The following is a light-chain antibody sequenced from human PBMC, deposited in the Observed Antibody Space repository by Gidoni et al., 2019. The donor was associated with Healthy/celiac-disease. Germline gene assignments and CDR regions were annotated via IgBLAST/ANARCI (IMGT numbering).Light chain of an antibody. Sequence: ELVLTNSPATLSLSPGERATLSCRASQSVISYLAWYQQKPGQAPRLLSYDASNRATGIPARFSGSGSGTDFTRTISSLEPEDFAVYYCQQRSNGPPLTFGGGTKVEIK. J-gene: IGKJ4*01. CDR1: QSVISY. V-gene: IGKV3-11*01. CDR2: DAS. CDR3: QQRSNGPPLT.